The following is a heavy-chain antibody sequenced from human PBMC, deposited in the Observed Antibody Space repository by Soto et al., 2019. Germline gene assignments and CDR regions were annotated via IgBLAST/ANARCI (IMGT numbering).Heavy chain of an antibody. D-gene: IGHD3-3*01. CDR1: GYTFTGYY. CDR3: ARDQGYYDCWSGRKRYYYGMDV. CDR2: INPNSGGT. J-gene: IGHJ6*02. Sequence: ASVKVSCKASGYTFTGYYMHWVRQAPGQGLEWMGWINPNSGGTNYAQKFQGWVTMTRDTSISTAYMELSRLRSDDTAVYYCARDQGYYDCWSGRKRYYYGMDVWGQGTTVTVSS. V-gene: IGHV1-2*04.